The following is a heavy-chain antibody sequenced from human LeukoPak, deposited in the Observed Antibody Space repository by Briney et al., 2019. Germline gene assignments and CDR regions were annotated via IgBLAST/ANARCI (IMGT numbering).Heavy chain of an antibody. Sequence: SETLSLTCAVYGGSFSGYFWNWIRQPPGKGLEWIGEIDHSGSTNYNPSLKSRVTISVDTSKNQFSLKLSSVTAADTAVYYCARARVGYDSSGYYYVSPVPYFDYWGQGTLVTVSS. D-gene: IGHD3-22*01. J-gene: IGHJ4*02. CDR2: IDHSGST. CDR3: ARARVGYDSSGYYYVSPVPYFDY. CDR1: GGSFSGYF. V-gene: IGHV4-34*01.